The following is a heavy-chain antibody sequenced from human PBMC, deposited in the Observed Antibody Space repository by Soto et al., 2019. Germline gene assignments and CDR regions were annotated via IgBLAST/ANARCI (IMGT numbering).Heavy chain of an antibody. D-gene: IGHD1-26*01. CDR2: IIPIFGTA. V-gene: IGHV1-69*06. CDR3: ARALGKSPNWFDP. J-gene: IGHJ5*02. CDR1: GGTFSSYA. Sequence: ASVKVSCKASGGTFSSYAISWVRQAPGQGLEWMGGIIPIFGTANYAQKFQGRVTITADKSTSTAYMELSSLRSEDTAVYYCARALGKSPNWFDPWGQGTLVTVSS.